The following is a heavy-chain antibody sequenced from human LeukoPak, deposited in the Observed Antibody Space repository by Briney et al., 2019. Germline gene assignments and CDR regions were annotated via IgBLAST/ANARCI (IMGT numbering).Heavy chain of an antibody. CDR1: GFTVSSNY. V-gene: IGHV3-53*01. J-gene: IGHJ4*02. CDR2: IYSGGCT. CDR3: ARDSPSYKRGYSGYDYYFDY. Sequence: GGSLRLSCAASGFTVSSNYMSWVRQAPGKGLEWVSVIYSGGCTYYADSVKGRFTISRDNSKNTLYLQMNSLRAEDTAVYYCARDSPSYKRGYSGYDYYFDYWGQGTLVTVSS. D-gene: IGHD5-12*01.